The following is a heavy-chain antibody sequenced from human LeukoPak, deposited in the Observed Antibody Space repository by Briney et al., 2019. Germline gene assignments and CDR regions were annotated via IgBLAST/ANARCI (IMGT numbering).Heavy chain of an antibody. CDR2: IGAGGTFT. CDR1: GFTFSSYA. CDR3: ARDPDS. V-gene: IGHV3-23*01. J-gene: IGHJ5*01. Sequence: GGSLRLSCTASGFTFSSYAMNWVRQAPGKGLEWVSGIGAGGTFTYYADSVKGRFTISRDNAKNSLYLQMNSLTAEDTAVYYCARDPDSWGQGTVVTVSS.